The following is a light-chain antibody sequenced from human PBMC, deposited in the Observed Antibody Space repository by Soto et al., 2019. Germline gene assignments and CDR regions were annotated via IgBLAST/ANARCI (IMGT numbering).Light chain of an antibody. Sequence: EIVLTQSPATLSLSPGERATLACRASQSVSSSLVWFQQKPGQAPRLLIYDASTRASGIPARFSGSGSGTDFTLTISSFEPEDFDFYFCQQRSTCISFGQGTPL. CDR3: QQRSTCIS. J-gene: IGKJ5*01. CDR1: QSVSSS. V-gene: IGKV3-11*01. CDR2: DAS.